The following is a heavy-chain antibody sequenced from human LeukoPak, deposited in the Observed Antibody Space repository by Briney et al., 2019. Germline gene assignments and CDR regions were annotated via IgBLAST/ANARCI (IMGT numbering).Heavy chain of an antibody. CDR3: AIASRYDYVWGTDAFDI. CDR2: ISYDGSNK. J-gene: IGHJ3*02. CDR1: GFTFSSYG. D-gene: IGHD3-16*01. V-gene: IGHV3-30*03. Sequence: GGSLRLSCAASGFTFSSYGMHWVRQAPGKGLEWVAVISYDGSNKYYADSVKGRFTISRDNTKNTLYLQMNSLRAEDTAVYYCAIASRYDYVWGTDAFDIWGQGTMVTVSS.